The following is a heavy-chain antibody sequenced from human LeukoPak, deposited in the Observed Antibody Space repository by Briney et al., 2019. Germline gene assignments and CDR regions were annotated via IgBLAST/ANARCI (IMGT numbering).Heavy chain of an antibody. J-gene: IGHJ3*01. Sequence: GGSLRLSCAASGFTFSDYYMSWIRQAPGKGLEWVSYISSSSSYRNYADSVKGRFTISRDNAKNSLYLQMNSLRAEDTAVYYCARWKSGSSSWYRGWFDPWGQGTMVTVSS. V-gene: IGHV3-11*03. CDR1: GFTFSDYY. D-gene: IGHD6-13*01. CDR2: ISSSSSYR. CDR3: ARWKSGSSSWYRGWFDP.